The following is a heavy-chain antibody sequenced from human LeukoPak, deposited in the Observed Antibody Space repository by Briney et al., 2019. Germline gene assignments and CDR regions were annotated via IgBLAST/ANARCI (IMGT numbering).Heavy chain of an antibody. J-gene: IGHJ4*02. CDR3: TRLAVGDTSGYPYDY. CDR2: IKSKANGYAT. Sequence: GGSLDLSWEAPGFTSIGSAINWVGQGSGKGLEGVGRIKSKANGYATVYAASLKGRFTISRDDSKNTAYLQMNSLKTEDTAVYYCTRLAVGDTSGYPYDYWGQGTLVTVSS. CDR1: GFTSIGSA. D-gene: IGHD3-22*01. V-gene: IGHV3-73*01.